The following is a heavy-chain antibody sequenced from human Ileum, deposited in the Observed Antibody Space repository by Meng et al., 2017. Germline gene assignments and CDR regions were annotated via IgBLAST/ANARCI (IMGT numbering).Heavy chain of an antibody. Sequence: QVQLQESGPRLVKASQTLSLTCTVSGGSISSGDYYWSWVRQSPGKGPEWIGYIYSNGNTYSNPSLRGRLMISIDTSKNQFSLKLSSVTAADTAVYYCARAPKYCTNAVCSRPLDSWGQGILVTVSS. D-gene: IGHD2-8*01. CDR2: IYSNGNT. CDR1: GGSISSGDYY. J-gene: IGHJ4*02. V-gene: IGHV4-30-4*01. CDR3: ARAPKYCTNAVCSRPLDS.